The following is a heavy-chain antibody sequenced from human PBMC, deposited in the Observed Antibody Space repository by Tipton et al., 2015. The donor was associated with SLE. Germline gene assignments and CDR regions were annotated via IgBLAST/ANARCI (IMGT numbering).Heavy chain of an antibody. D-gene: IGHD3-10*01. V-gene: IGHV1-46*01. Sequence: QLVQSGAEVKKPGASVPVSCKASGSTFTSYYMHWVRQAPGQGLEWMGIINPSGGSPNYAQKFQGRVTMTRDTSTSTVYMELSSLRSEDTAVYYCARDREVQGVIITFAFDIWGQGTMVTVSS. CDR1: GSTFTSYY. J-gene: IGHJ3*02. CDR3: ARDREVQGVIITFAFDI. CDR2: INPSGGSP.